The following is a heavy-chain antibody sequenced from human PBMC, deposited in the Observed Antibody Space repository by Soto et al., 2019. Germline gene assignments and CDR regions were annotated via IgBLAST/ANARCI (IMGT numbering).Heavy chain of an antibody. D-gene: IGHD4-17*01. CDR1: GGSFRDYY. Sequence: QVQLQQWGAGLLKPSETLSLTCAVYGGSFRDYYWSWIRQSPGKGLEWIGEINHRGSTTYNPSLNSRVTMSLDTSKNQFSLELRSVTPADTAVYYCARLVYGDFDYWGQGSLVTVSS. CDR2: INHRGST. V-gene: IGHV4-34*02. J-gene: IGHJ4*02. CDR3: ARLVYGDFDY.